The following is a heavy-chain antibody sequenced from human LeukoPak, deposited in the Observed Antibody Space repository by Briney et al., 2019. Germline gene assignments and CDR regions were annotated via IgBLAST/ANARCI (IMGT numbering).Heavy chain of an antibody. CDR2: ISSGRTYI. CDR1: GFTFTSYS. D-gene: IGHD4-17*01. J-gene: IGHJ4*02. V-gene: IGHV3-21*01. CDR3: ARGESGATFDY. Sequence: GGSLRLSCAASGFTFTSYSMNWVRQARGKGLEWVSSISSGRTYIYYADSVKGRFTISRDNAKKSLYLQMNSLRAEDTAVYFCARGESGATFDYWGQGTLVTVSS.